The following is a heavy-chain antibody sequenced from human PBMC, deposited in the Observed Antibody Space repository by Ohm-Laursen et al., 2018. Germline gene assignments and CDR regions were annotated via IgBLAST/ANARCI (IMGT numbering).Heavy chain of an antibody. CDR1: GFTFSNAW. CDR3: TTYYDFWSGYYSDYGMDV. CDR2: IKSKTHGGTT. J-gene: IGHJ6*02. V-gene: IGHV3-15*01. Sequence: GSLRLSCAASGFTFSNAWMSWVRQAPGKGLEWVGRIKSKTHGGTTDYAAPVKGRFTISRDDSKNTLYLQMNSLKTEDTAVYYCTTYYDFWSGYYSDYGMDVWGQGTTVTVSS. D-gene: IGHD3-3*01.